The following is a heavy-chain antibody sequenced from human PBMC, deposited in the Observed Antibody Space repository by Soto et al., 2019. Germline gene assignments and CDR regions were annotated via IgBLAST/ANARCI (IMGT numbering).Heavy chain of an antibody. D-gene: IGHD6-19*01. CDR1: GGTLSSYA. CDR3: ARVRGSIGWKYYFDY. Sequence: GASVKVSCKASGGTLSSYAISWVRQDPGQGLEWMGGIFPIFGIAIYAQKFQGRVTITAAKFTSTAYMELSSLRSEDTAVYYCARVRGSIGWKYYFDYCGEGTTVTVSS. V-gene: IGHV1-69*10. J-gene: IGHJ4*03. CDR2: IFPIFGIA.